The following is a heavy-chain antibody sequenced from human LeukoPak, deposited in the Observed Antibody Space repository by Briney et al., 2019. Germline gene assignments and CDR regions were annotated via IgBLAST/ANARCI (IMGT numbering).Heavy chain of an antibody. V-gene: IGHV4-34*01. CDR3: ARGKTFFYFDY. CDR1: GGSFSGYY. Sequence: SETLSLTCAVYGGSFSGYYWSWIRQPPGKELEWIGEINHSGSTNYNPSLKSRVTISVDTSKNQFSLKLSSVTAADTAVYYCARGKTFFYFDYWGQGTLVTVSS. J-gene: IGHJ4*02. CDR2: INHSGST.